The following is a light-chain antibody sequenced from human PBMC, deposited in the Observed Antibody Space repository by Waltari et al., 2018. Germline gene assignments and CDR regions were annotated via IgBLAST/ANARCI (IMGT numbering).Light chain of an antibody. CDR2: GAS. V-gene: IGKV3-20*01. CDR3: QQYAGSPIT. J-gene: IGKJ4*01. Sequence: EIVLTQSPGTLSLSPGERATLSCRATQSVSHSNLAWYQQKGGPAPRLLIYGASSRSTGIPDRFSGSGSGTGFTRSISRLEPEDYGVYYCQQYAGSPITFGGGTKVEI. CDR1: QSVSHSN.